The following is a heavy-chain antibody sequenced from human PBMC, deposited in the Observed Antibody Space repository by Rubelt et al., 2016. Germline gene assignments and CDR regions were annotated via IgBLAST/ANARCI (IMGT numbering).Heavy chain of an antibody. CDR2: INHSGST. CDR3: ANEPGYCVGGRCYGGWFDP. J-gene: IGHJ5*02. V-gene: IGHV4-34*01. D-gene: IGHD2-15*01. Sequence: QVQLQQWGAGLLKPSETLSLTCAVYGGSFSGYYWSWIRQPPGKGLEWIGEINHSGSTNYNPSLTSRVTISVATSKNQLSLKLSSVTAADTAVYYCANEPGYCVGGRCYGGWFDPWGQGTLVTVSS. CDR1: GGSFSGYY.